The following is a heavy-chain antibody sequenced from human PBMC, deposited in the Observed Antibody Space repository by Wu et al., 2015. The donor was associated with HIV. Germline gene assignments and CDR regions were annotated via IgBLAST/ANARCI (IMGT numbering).Heavy chain of an antibody. CDR2: IIPIFGTA. V-gene: IGHV1-69*01. CDR1: GGTFSSYA. D-gene: IGHD3-3*01. J-gene: IGHJ6*03. Sequence: QVQLVQSGAEVKKPGSSVKVSCKASGGTFSSYAISWVRQAPGQGLEWMGGIIPIFGTANYAQKFQGRVTITADESTSTAYMELSSLRSEDTAVYYCARSKRITIFGVVSFYYYMDVWGKGTTVTVSS. CDR3: ARSKRITIFGVVSFYYYMDV.